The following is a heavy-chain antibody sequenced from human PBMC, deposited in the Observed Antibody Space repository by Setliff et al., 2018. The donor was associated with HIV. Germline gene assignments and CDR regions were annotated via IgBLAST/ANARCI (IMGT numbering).Heavy chain of an antibody. J-gene: IGHJ4*02. CDR1: GGSVSSGSYY. D-gene: IGHD6-25*01. CDR3: ARYSPRGYTLTGPY. CDR2: LYYSGST. Sequence: SETLSLTCTVSGGSVSSGSYYWRWIRQPPGKGLEWIGYLYYSGSTKHHPSLKSRVTISLDTSKNQFPLKLTSVTAADTAVYYCARYSPRGYTLTGPYWGQGTLVTAPQ. V-gene: IGHV4-61*01.